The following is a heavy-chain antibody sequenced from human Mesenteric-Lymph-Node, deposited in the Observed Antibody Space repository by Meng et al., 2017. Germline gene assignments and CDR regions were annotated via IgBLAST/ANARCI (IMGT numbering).Heavy chain of an antibody. J-gene: IGHJ5*02. CDR2: ISSNGGST. CDR1: GFTFSSYA. V-gene: IGHV3-64*01. Sequence: GESLKISCAASGFTFSSYAMHWVRQAPGKGLEYISAISSNGGSTYYANSVKGRFTISRDNSKNTLYLQMNSLRAEDTAVYYCARGVVRGPAYFDPWGQGTLVTVSS. D-gene: IGHD3-10*01. CDR3: ARGVVRGPAYFDP.